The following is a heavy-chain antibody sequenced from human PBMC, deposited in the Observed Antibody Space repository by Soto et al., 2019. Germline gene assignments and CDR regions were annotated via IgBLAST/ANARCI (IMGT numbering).Heavy chain of an antibody. V-gene: IGHV3-11*01. Sequence: QVQLVASGGGLVQPGGSLRLSCAASGFTFSDYYMSWLRQPPGKGMEWVSYISKSGSIIHFADSVKGRFDISMDNAKNTLYLQMSSLRADATALYCCARDLSPYSDYYDESTSETWFDPWGQGTLVTFSS. D-gene: IGHD3-16*01. CDR2: ISKSGSII. CDR3: ARDLSPYSDYYDESTSETWFDP. CDR1: GFTFSDYY. J-gene: IGHJ5*02.